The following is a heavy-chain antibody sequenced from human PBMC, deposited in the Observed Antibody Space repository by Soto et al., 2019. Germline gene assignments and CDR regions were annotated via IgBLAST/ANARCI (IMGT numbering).Heavy chain of an antibody. D-gene: IGHD4-17*01. CDR3: ARRRQTVTSRFDF. CDR1: GASISSDGSY. J-gene: IGHJ4*02. CDR2: MYYSGIT. Sequence: QAQLQESGPGLVRPSQTLSLTCTVSGASISSDGSYWGWIRQHPGKGLEYIAYMYYSGITYYNPYLKSRVTMSVDASKNQFSLKLSSVTAADTAVYYCARRRQTVTSRFDFWGQGALVTVSS. V-gene: IGHV4-31*03.